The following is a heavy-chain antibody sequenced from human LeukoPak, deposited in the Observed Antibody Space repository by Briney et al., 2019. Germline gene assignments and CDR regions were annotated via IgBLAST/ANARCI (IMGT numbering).Heavy chain of an antibody. CDR2: ISYDGSNE. D-gene: IGHD6-19*01. J-gene: IGHJ4*02. V-gene: IGHV3-30-3*01. Sequence: PGGSLRLSCAASGFTFSIYNIHWVRQAPGKGLEWVAVISYDGSNEYYTDSVKGRSTISRDTSKNTLYLQMSSLRGEDTAVYYCAREITSGWYDYWGQGTLVTVSS. CDR3: AREITSGWYDY. CDR1: GFTFSIYN.